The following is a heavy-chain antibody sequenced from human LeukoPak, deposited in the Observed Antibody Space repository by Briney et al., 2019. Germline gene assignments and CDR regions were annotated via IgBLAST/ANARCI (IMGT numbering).Heavy chain of an antibody. J-gene: IGHJ4*02. CDR3: ARAVGATTSFDY. CDR2: INPNSGGT. D-gene: IGHD1-26*01. CDR1: GYTFTGYY. Sequence: ASVKVSCKASGYTFTGYYMHWVRQAPGQGLGWMGWINPNSGGTNYAQKFQGRVTMTRDTSISTAYMELSRLRSDDTAVYYCARAVGATTSFDYWGQGTLVTVSS. V-gene: IGHV1-2*02.